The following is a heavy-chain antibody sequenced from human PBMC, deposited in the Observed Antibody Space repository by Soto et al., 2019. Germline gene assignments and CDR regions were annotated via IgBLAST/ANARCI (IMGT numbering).Heavy chain of an antibody. CDR1: GGSIRSYY. Sequence: PSETLALTCTVCGGSIRSYYWSWIRQPPGKGLEWIGYIYYSGSTNYNPSLKSRVTISVDTSKNQFSLKLSSVTAADTAVYYCARHLERSSGWAASFDYWGQGTLVTVSS. V-gene: IGHV4-59*08. CDR2: IYYSGST. D-gene: IGHD6-19*01. CDR3: ARHLERSSGWAASFDY. J-gene: IGHJ4*02.